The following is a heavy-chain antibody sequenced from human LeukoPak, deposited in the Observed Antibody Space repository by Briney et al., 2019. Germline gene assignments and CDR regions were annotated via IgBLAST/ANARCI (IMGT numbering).Heavy chain of an antibody. Sequence: SVKVSCKASGGTFSSYAISWVRQAPGQGLEWMGGIIPIFGTANYAQKFQGRVTITADESTSTAYMELSSLRSEDTAVYYCARGMSVGYCSSTSCRTYYYYYMDVWGKATTVTVSS. D-gene: IGHD2-2*01. CDR3: ARGMSVGYCSSTSCRTYYYYYMDV. J-gene: IGHJ6*03. CDR2: IIPIFGTA. V-gene: IGHV1-69*13. CDR1: GGTFSSYA.